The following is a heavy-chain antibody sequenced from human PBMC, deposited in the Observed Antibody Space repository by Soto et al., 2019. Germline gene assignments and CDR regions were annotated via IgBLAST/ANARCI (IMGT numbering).Heavy chain of an antibody. V-gene: IGHV3-33*01. CDR1: RISFSTFP. CDR2: IWYDGSRE. Sequence: GSLRLSCAASRISFSTFPMHWVRQAPGKGLEWVAGIWYDGSREYYADSVKGRFTISRENSKDTLYLQMNSLRAEDTAVYYCARVFSMYYYGSGRFYEGYYFDYWGRGSLVTVSS. D-gene: IGHD3-10*01. J-gene: IGHJ4*02. CDR3: ARVFSMYYYGSGRFYEGYYFDY.